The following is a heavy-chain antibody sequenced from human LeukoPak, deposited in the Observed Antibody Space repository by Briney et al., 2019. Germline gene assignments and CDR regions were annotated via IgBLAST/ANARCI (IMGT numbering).Heavy chain of an antibody. CDR3: ASYGSGSANYYYYYMDV. CDR1: GGTFSSYA. D-gene: IGHD3-10*01. V-gene: IGHV1-69*05. Sequence: SVKVSCKASGGTFSSYAISWVRQAPGQGLEWMVGIIPIFGTANYAQKFQGRVTITTDESTSTAYMELSSLRSEDTAVYYCASYGSGSANYYYYYMDVWGKGTTVTVSS. J-gene: IGHJ6*03. CDR2: IIPIFGTA.